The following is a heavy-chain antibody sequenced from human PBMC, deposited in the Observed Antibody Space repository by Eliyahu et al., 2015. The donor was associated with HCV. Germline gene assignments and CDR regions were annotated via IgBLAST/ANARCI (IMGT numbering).Heavy chain of an antibody. CDR1: GFTXGDYA. D-gene: IGHD1-26*01. CDR3: TRLLGDYYQFDY. V-gene: IGHV3-49*03. J-gene: IGHJ4*02. CDR2: IRSKAYGGTT. Sequence: EVQLVESGGGLVQPGRSXRLSXXASGFTXGDYAMSWFRQAPGXGLEWVGFIRSKAYGGTTEYAASVKGRFTISRDDSKSIAYLQMNSLKTEDTAVYYCTRLLGDYYQFDYWGQGTLVTVSS.